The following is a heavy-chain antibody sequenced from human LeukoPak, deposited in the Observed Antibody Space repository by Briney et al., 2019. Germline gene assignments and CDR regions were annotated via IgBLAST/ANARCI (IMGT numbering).Heavy chain of an antibody. CDR2: ITDSAGST. D-gene: IGHD3-10*01. J-gene: IGHJ6*02. V-gene: IGHV3-23*01. CDR3: ARRVLLGGMDV. CDR1: GFIFSSYA. Sequence: GGSLRLSCATSGFIFSSYAMSWVRQAPGKGLEWVSGITDSAGSTNYADSVKGRFTISRDNSKNTLYLQMKSLRADDTAVYYCARRVLLGGMDVWGQGTTVTVSS.